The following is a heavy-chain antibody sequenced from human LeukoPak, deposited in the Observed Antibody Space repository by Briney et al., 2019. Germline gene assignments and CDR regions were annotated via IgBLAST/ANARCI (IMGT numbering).Heavy chain of an antibody. CDR2: INHSGST. D-gene: IGHD5-12*01. CDR3: ARGGGYSGYGLCRGYYYYGMDV. J-gene: IGHJ6*01. V-gene: IGHV4-34*01. CDR1: GGSFSGYY. Sequence: PSETLSLTCAVYGGSFSGYYWSWIRQPPGKGLEWIGEINHSGSTNYNPSLKSRVTISVDTSKNQFSLKLSSVAAADTAVYYCARGGGYSGYGLCRGYYYYGMDVWGQGATVTVSS.